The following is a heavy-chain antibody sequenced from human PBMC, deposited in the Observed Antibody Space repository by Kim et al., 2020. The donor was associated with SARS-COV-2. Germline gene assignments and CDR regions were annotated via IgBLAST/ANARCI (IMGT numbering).Heavy chain of an antibody. J-gene: IGHJ1*01. Sequence: VKGRFTISRDNDKNTLYLQMNSLRPEDTGVYYCARAGEYDISGYYGFFHHWGQGVLVTVSS. D-gene: IGHD3-22*01. CDR3: ARAGEYDISGYYGFFHH. V-gene: IGHV3-74*01.